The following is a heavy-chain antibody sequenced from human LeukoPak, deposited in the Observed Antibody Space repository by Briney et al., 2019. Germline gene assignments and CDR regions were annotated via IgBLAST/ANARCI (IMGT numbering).Heavy chain of an antibody. J-gene: IGHJ4*02. D-gene: IGHD4-17*01. CDR2: IFYSGTT. V-gene: IGHV4-31*03. Sequence: SQTLSLTCTVSGGSTSSGGYYWSWIRQHPGKGLEFIGYIFYSGTTYYNPSLKSRVSISLDTSLNQFSLKVISVTAADTAVYYCARYGAPFDSWGQGTLVTVSS. CDR3: ARYGAPFDS. CDR1: GGSTSSGGYY.